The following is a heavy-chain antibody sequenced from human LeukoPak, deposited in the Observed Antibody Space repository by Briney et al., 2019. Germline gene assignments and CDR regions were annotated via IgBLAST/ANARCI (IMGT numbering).Heavy chain of an antibody. CDR2: MNPNSGNT. J-gene: IGHJ4*02. Sequence: ASVKVSCKASGNTFTSYDINWVRQATGQGLEWMGWMNPNSGNTGYAQKFQGRVTMTRNTSISTAYMELSSLRSEDTAVYCCARGGEWELLRVSDYWGQGTLVTVSS. V-gene: IGHV1-8*01. CDR1: GNTFTSYD. D-gene: IGHD1-26*01. CDR3: ARGGEWELLRVSDY.